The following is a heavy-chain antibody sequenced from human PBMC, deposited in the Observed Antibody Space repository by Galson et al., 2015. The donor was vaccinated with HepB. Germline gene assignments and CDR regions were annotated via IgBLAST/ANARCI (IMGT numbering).Heavy chain of an antibody. V-gene: IGHV3-74*01. CDR1: GFTFSSYW. J-gene: IGHJ4*02. CDR3: ARVSLLGYSYGSLEA. D-gene: IGHD5-18*01. CDR2: INSDGSST. Sequence: SLRLSCAASGFTFSSYWMHWVRQAPGKGLVWVSRINSDGSSTSYADSVKGRFTISRDNAKNTLYLQMNSLRAEDTAVYDCARVSLLGYSYGSLEARGQGTLVTVSS.